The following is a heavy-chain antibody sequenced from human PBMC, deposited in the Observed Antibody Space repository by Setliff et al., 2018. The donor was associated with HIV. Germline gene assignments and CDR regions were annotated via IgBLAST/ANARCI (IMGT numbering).Heavy chain of an antibody. D-gene: IGHD3-10*01. CDR1: GYIFIAYY. J-gene: IGHJ6*03. Sequence: ASVKVSCKTSGYIFIAYYIHWVRQAPGQGLEWMGWINPDTGGTNYAQKFQGRVTITADESTSTAYMELSSLRPEDTAVYYCARGAITMVRGVIKTDYYYYYYMDVWGKGTTVTVSS. V-gene: IGHV1-2*02. CDR2: INPDTGGT. CDR3: ARGAITMVRGVIKTDYYYYYYMDV.